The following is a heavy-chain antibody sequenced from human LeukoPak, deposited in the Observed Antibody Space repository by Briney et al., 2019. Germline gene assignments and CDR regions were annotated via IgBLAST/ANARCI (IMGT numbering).Heavy chain of an antibody. V-gene: IGHV4-39*01. CDR1: GGSISTNNYY. CDR2: IYYDGRT. Sequence: SETLSLTCTVSGGSISTNNYYWGWIRQPPGKGLEWIGHIYYDGRTYYNPSLKSRVTMSVDTSKNQFSLKLSSVTAADTAVYYCARHRGSSSEFDPWGLGTLVTISS. D-gene: IGHD6-6*01. J-gene: IGHJ5*02. CDR3: ARHRGSSSEFDP.